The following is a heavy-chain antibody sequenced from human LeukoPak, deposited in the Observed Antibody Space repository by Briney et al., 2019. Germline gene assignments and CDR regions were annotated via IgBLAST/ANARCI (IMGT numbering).Heavy chain of an antibody. Sequence: SETLSLTCTVSGGSISGYYWSWIRQPPGKALEWIGYIYYTGSTNYNPSLKSRVTISVDTSKNQFSLKLTSVTAADTAVYYCARGATIFGVVPLFDHWGQGTLVTVSS. D-gene: IGHD3-3*01. J-gene: IGHJ4*02. CDR3: ARGATIFGVVPLFDH. CDR2: IYYTGST. CDR1: GGSISGYY. V-gene: IGHV4-59*01.